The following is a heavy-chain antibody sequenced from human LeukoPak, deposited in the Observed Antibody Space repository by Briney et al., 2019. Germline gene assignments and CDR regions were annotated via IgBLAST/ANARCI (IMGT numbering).Heavy chain of an antibody. Sequence: ASVKVSCKVSGYTLTELSMHWVRQTPGKGLEWMGGFDPEDGETIYAQKFQGRVTMTEDTSTDTAYMEPSSLRSEDTAVYYCATVPPWAYSYYMDVWGKGTTVTVSS. D-gene: IGHD1-26*01. V-gene: IGHV1-24*01. CDR3: ATVPPWAYSYYMDV. CDR2: FDPEDGET. CDR1: GYTLTELS. J-gene: IGHJ6*03.